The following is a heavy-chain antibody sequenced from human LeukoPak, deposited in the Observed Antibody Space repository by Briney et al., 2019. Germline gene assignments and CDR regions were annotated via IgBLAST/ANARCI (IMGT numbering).Heavy chain of an antibody. J-gene: IGHJ4*02. Sequence: SETLSLTCTVSGGSISSYYWSWIRQPPGKGLEWIGYIYYSGSTNYNPSLKSRVTISVDTSKNQFSLKLSSVTAADTAVYCCARVGGGYSSSWYYFDYWGQGTLVIVSS. CDR3: ARVGGGYSSSWYYFDY. CDR2: IYYSGST. CDR1: GGSISSYY. V-gene: IGHV4-59*01. D-gene: IGHD6-13*01.